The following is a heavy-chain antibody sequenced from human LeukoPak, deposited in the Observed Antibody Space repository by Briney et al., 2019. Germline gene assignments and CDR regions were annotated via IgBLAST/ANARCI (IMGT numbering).Heavy chain of an antibody. CDR3: ARAAYCGGDCYLFDY. D-gene: IGHD2-21*02. Sequence: SETLSLTCTVSGGSISSSNYYWGWIRQPPGKGLEWIGSIYYSGSTYYNSSLKSRVTISVDTSENQFSLKPSSLTAADTAVYYCARAAYCGGDCYLFDYWGQGTLVTVFS. CDR2: IYYSGST. V-gene: IGHV4-39*01. J-gene: IGHJ4*02. CDR1: GGSISSSNYY.